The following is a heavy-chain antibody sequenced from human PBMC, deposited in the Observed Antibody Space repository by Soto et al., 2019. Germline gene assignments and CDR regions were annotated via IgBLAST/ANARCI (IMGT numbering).Heavy chain of an antibody. D-gene: IGHD5-12*01. Sequence: ASVKVSCKASGGTFSSYAISWVRQAPGQGLEWMGGIIPIFGTANYAQKFQGRVTITADESTSTAYMELSSLRSEDTAVYYCARMDIVATMGEEAYFDYWGQGTLVTVSS. CDR1: GGTFSSYA. J-gene: IGHJ4*02. CDR3: ARMDIVATMGEEAYFDY. CDR2: IIPIFGTA. V-gene: IGHV1-69*13.